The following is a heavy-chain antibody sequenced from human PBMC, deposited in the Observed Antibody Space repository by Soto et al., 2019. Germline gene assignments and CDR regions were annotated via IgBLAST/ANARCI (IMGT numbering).Heavy chain of an antibody. V-gene: IGHV3-33*01. D-gene: IGHD6-19*01. Sequence: QVQLVESGGGVVQPGRSLRLSCAASGFTFSSYGMHWVRQAPGKGLEWVAVIWYDGSNKYYAGSVKGRFTISRDHSKNTLYLQMNSLRAEDTAVYYCARDCAGYSSGWYQRGGFDYWGQGTLVTVSS. CDR3: ARDCAGYSSGWYQRGGFDY. CDR1: GFTFSSYG. CDR2: IWYDGSNK. J-gene: IGHJ4*02.